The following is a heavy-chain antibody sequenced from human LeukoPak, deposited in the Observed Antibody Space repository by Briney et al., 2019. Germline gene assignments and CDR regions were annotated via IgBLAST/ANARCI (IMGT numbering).Heavy chain of an antibody. J-gene: IGHJ4*02. V-gene: IGHV4-34*01. CDR3: ARVGDYGDYGNFDY. CDR2: INHSGST. D-gene: IGHD4-17*01. Sequence: SETLSLTCAVYGGSFSVYYWSWIRQPPGKGLEWIGEINHSGSTNYNPSLKSRVTISVDTSKNQFSLKLSPVTAADTAVYYCARVGDYGDYGNFDYWGQGTLVTVSS. CDR1: GGSFSVYY.